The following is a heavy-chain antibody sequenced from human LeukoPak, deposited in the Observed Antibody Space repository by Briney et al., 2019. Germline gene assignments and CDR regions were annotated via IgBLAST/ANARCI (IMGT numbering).Heavy chain of an antibody. CDR2: INPNSGGT. CDR3: ARDRGGDAFDI. D-gene: IGHD3-10*01. V-gene: IGHV1-2*02. CDR1: GYTFTAYY. J-gene: IGHJ3*02. Sequence: VAVKVSCKASGYTFTAYYMHWVRQAPGQGLEWMGWINPNSGGTKYAQNFQGRVTMTRDTSISTAYMELSSLRSDDTAVYYCARDRGGDAFDIWGQGTMVTVSS.